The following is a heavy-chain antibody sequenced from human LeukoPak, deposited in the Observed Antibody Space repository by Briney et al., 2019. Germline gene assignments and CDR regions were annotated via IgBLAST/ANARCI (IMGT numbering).Heavy chain of an antibody. V-gene: IGHV3-74*01. CDR3: VRDGQQLAFDK. J-gene: IGHJ4*02. CDR1: GFTFSNYW. CDR2: IGSDGAYT. Sequence: GGSLRLSCAASGFTFSNYWMHWVRHTPEKGLVWVSRIGSDGAYTSSADSVKGRFTMSRDNAKNTLYLQMNSLRVEDTAVYYCVRDGQQLAFDKWGQGTLVTVSS. D-gene: IGHD6-13*01.